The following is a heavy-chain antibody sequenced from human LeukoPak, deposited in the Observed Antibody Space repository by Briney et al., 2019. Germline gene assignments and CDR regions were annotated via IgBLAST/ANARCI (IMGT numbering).Heavy chain of an antibody. Sequence: GRSLRLSCAASGFTFSSYAMHWVRQAPVMGLEWVAVISYDGSNKYYADSVKGRFTISRDNSKNTLYLQMNSLRAEDTAVYYCARDSSGFWFSFDYWGQGTLVTVSS. D-gene: IGHD3-22*01. CDR3: ARDSSGFWFSFDY. V-gene: IGHV3-30-3*01. CDR2: ISYDGSNK. CDR1: GFTFSSYA. J-gene: IGHJ4*02.